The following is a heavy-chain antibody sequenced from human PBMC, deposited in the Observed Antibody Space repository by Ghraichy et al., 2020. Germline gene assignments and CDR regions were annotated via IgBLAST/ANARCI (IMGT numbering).Heavy chain of an antibody. J-gene: IGHJ4*02. CDR1: GFSFSSYV. D-gene: IGHD3-22*01. CDR3: ARGRGDYYVY. V-gene: IGHV3-23*01. CDR2: ISGSGGDT. Sequence: GGSLRLSCAASGFSFSSYVMSWVRQAPGKGLELVSSISGSGGDTYYADPVRGRFTISRDNSKNTLFLQMFSLRAEDTAVYFCARGRGDYYVYWGQGTLVTVSS.